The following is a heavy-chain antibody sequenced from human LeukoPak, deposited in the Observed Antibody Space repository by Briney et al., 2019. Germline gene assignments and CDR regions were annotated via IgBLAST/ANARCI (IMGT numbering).Heavy chain of an antibody. CDR2: ISPIFGTT. V-gene: IGHV1-69*13. Sequence: GASVKVSCKASGGTFRSFDINWVRQVPGQDLEWMGGISPIFGTTEYAQKFQGRVIFTADESTSTAYMELISLRSEDTAVYYCAHADVPDGYNPPCFDYWGQGTQVTVSS. CDR1: GGTFRSFD. J-gene: IGHJ4*02. CDR3: AHADVPDGYNPPCFDY. D-gene: IGHD5-24*01.